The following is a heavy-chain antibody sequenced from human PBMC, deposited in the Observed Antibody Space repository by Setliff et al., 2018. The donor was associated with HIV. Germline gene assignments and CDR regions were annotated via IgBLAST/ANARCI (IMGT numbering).Heavy chain of an antibody. CDR2: LYYSGNA. CDR1: GGSISNYY. CDR3: AKEDVNVVAWRFYFYYIDV. J-gene: IGHJ6*03. V-gene: IGHV4-59*04. Sequence: SETLSLTCTVSGGSISNYYWSWIRQPPGKGLEWIASLYYSGNAYYNPSLKSRVTMSVDTSKNQFSLKLSSVTAADTAVYYCAKEDVNVVAWRFYFYYIDVWGKGTTVTVSS. D-gene: IGHD2-21*01.